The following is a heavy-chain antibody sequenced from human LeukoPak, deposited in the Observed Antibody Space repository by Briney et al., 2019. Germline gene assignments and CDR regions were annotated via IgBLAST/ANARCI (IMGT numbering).Heavy chain of an antibody. D-gene: IGHD6-13*01. CDR3: ARVVYSSSWYYYYGMDV. J-gene: IGHJ6*01. CDR1: GYTFTSYG. CDR2: ISAYNGNT. V-gene: IGHV1-18*01. Sequence: ASVKVSCKASGYTFTSYGISWVRQAPGQGLEWMGWISAYNGNTNYAQKLQGRVTMTTDTSTSTAYMELRSLRSDDTAVYYCARVVYSSSWYYYYGMDVWGQGTTVTVSS.